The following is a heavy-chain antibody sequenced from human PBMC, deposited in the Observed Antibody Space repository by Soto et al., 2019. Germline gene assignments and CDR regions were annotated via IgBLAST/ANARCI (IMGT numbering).Heavy chain of an antibody. J-gene: IGHJ4*02. D-gene: IGHD4-17*01. Sequence: SETLSLTCAVYGESFSAYYWTLIRQPPGKGLEWIGDIYHSGSTNYNPSLKSRVTISVDTSKNQFSLKLSSVTAADTAVYYCARRYGASFDYWGQGTLVTVSS. CDR1: GESFSAYY. CDR2: IYHSGST. V-gene: IGHV4-34*01. CDR3: ARRYGASFDY.